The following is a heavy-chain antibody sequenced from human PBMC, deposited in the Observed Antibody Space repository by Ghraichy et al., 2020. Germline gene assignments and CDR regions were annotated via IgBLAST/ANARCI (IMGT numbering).Heavy chain of an antibody. J-gene: IGHJ4*02. D-gene: IGHD1-14*01. CDR1: GYTFTNYG. V-gene: IGHV1-18*04. CDR2: ISVYNGNT. Sequence: ASEKVSCKASGYTFTNYGISWVRQAPGQGLEWMAWISVYNGNTDYTQNFQGRVTLTTDTSTSTAYMDLRSLRSDDTAVYYCAIVVPTASRAFYFDYWGQGTLVTVSS. CDR3: AIVVPTASRAFYFDY.